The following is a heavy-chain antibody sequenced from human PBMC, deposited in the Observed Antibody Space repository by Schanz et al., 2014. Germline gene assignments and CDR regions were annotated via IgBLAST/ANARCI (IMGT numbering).Heavy chain of an antibody. J-gene: IGHJ6*02. CDR1: GFTFSSYL. CDR2: ISWNSGSI. D-gene: IGHD6-13*01. Sequence: EVQLVESGGGLVQPGGSLTLSCAASGFTFSSYLMSWVRQAPGKGLEWVSGISWNSGSIGYADSVKGRFTISRDNAKNPLYLQMNSLRAEDTAVYYCARDRQQLVGRIGYYYGMDVWGQGTTVTVSS. V-gene: IGHV3-23*04. CDR3: ARDRQQLVGRIGYYYGMDV.